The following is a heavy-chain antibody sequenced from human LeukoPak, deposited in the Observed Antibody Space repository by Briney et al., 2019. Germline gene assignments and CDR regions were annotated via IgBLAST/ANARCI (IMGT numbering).Heavy chain of an antibody. CDR3: ARSPIGLGFFDY. CDR2: INPSGGST. V-gene: IGHV1-46*01. D-gene: IGHD7-27*01. Sequence: ASVKVSCKASGYTFTSYYMHWVRQAPGQGLEWMGIINPSGGSTSYAQKFQDRVTMTRDTSISTAYMELSGLTSDDTAVYYCARSPIGLGFFDYWGQGTLVTVSS. CDR1: GYTFTSYY. J-gene: IGHJ4*02.